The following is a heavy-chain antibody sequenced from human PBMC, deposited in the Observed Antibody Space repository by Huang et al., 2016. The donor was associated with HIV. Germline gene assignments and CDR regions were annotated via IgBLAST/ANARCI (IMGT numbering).Heavy chain of an antibody. J-gene: IGHJ4*02. CDR2: LMPVFESP. CDR3: ARGSLEYSVSSSLDY. D-gene: IGHD4-4*01. V-gene: IGHV1-69*13. Sequence: QVQLLQSGAEVKKPGSSVKVSCKASGGPFRSYSIAWVRQAPGPGLEWRASLMPVFESPNYEQKWQGRVRVTADESTSTVYMELRDLRPDDTAVYFCARGSLEYSVSSSLDYWGQGTHVTVSS. CDR1: GGPFRSYS.